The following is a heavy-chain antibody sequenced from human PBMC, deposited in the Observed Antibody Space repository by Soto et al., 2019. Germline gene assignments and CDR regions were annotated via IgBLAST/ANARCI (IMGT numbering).Heavy chain of an antibody. V-gene: IGHV3-21*01. J-gene: IGHJ4*02. CDR2: ISSSSSYI. CDR3: ARLTVYDFWSCPFDY. CDR1: GFTFSSYS. D-gene: IGHD3-3*01. Sequence: EVQLVESGGGLVKPGGSLRLSCAASGFTFSSYSMNWVRQAPGKGLEWVSSISSSSSYIYYADSVKGRFTISRDNAKNSLYLQMNSLRAEDTAVYYCARLTVYDFWSCPFDYWGQGTLVTVSS.